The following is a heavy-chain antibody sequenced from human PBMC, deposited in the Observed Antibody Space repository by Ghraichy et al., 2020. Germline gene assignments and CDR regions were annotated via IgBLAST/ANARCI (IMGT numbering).Heavy chain of an antibody. D-gene: IGHD3-22*01. CDR3: ARGFQEGDDSSGYYYLTLYYYYGMDV. CDR1: GFTFSSYS. V-gene: IGHV3-48*02. Sequence: GGSLRLSCAASGFTFSSYSMNWVRQAPGKGLEWVSYISSSSSTIYYADSVKGRFTISRDNAKNSLYLQMNSLRDEDTAVYYCARGFQEGDDSSGYYYLTLYYYYGMDVWGQGTTVTVSS. CDR2: ISSSSSTI. J-gene: IGHJ6*02.